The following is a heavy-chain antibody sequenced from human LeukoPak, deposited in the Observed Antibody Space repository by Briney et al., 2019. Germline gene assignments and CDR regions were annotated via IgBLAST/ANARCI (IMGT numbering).Heavy chain of an antibody. D-gene: IGHD3-22*01. Sequence: GGSLRLSCAASGFTVSSNYMSWVRRAPGKGLECVSVIDNGGKTYYGDSVKGRFTISRDNSKNTVYLQMNSLRAEDTAVYYCAGDKTTSGYYEFDYWGQGTLVTVSS. CDR2: IDNGGKT. J-gene: IGHJ4*02. CDR3: AGDKTTSGYYEFDY. V-gene: IGHV3-53*01. CDR1: GFTVSSNY.